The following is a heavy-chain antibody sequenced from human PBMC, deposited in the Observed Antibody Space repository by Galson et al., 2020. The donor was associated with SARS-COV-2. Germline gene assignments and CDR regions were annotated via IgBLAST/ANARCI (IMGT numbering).Heavy chain of an antibody. J-gene: IGHJ4*02. V-gene: IGHV5-51*01. Sequence: HGESLKISCKGSGYRFSSAWIGWVRQMPGKGLEWMGIIFPGASDIRYSPAFQGQVTISADKSINTAYLEWSSLQVSDTAMYYCAGLPRDWYFMVFDYWGQGTLVTGSS. CDR2: IFPGASDI. CDR1: GYRFSSAW. D-gene: IGHD3-10*01. CDR3: AGLPRDWYFMVFDY.